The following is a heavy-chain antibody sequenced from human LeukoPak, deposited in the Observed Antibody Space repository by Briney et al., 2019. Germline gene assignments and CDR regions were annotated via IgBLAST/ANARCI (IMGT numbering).Heavy chain of an antibody. CDR1: GFTFSSHA. CDR3: AKDGGGSLEWLPPMDV. J-gene: IGHJ6*02. D-gene: IGHD3-3*01. Sequence: GGSLRLSCAASGFTFSSHAMGWVRQAPGKGLEWVSSITGSGASTYYGDSAKGRFTISRDNSKNTLYLQMSRLRAEDTAVYYCAKDGGGSLEWLPPMDVWGQGTTVTVSS. V-gene: IGHV3-23*01. CDR2: ITGSGAST.